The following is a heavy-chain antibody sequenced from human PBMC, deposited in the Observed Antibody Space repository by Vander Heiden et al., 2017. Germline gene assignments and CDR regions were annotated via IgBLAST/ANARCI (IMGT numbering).Heavy chain of an antibody. Sequence: EVQLLESGGGLVQPGGSLRLSCSISGFSFSSFAMPWVRQAPGKGVEWVSNNSASGDETYYGDSVKGRFTISRNNSKNTLYLPMNSLGGESAAIYYCGKDGVDHSDILYFDYWGQGTLVTVSS. CDR3: GKDGVDHSDILYFDY. CDR2: NSASGDET. D-gene: IGHD2-8*01. J-gene: IGHJ4*02. CDR1: GFSFSSFA. V-gene: IGHV3-23*01.